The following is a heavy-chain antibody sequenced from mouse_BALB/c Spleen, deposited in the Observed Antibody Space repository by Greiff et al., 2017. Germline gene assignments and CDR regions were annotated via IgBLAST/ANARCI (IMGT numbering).Heavy chain of an antibody. CDR2: LNPGSGGT. CDR1: GYAFTNYL. V-gene: IGHV1-54*01. D-gene: IGHD1-1*01. J-gene: IGHJ2*01. CDR3: ARYLYYGSSYGFDY. Sequence: QVQLQHSGAELVRPGTSVKVSCKASGYAFTNYLIEWVKQRPGQGLEWIGVLNPGSGGTNYNEKFKGKATLTADKSSSTAYMQLSSLTSDDSAVYFCARYLYYGSSYGFDYWGQGTTLTVSS.